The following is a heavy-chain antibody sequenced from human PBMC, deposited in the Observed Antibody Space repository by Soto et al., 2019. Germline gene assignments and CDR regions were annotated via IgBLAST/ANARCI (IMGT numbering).Heavy chain of an antibody. CDR1: GFIFSNYA. J-gene: IGHJ4*02. Sequence: QVQLVESGGGVVQPGRSLSLSCAASGFIFSNYAMHWVRQAPGKGLEWVAVMSYDGSREYYAGSVKGRFTISRDNSKNTLYLQMNTLRPEDTAVYYCATLRPSFGVVKDYWGQGNLVTVSS. V-gene: IGHV3-30-3*01. D-gene: IGHD2-15*01. CDR2: MSYDGSRE. CDR3: ATLRPSFGVVKDY.